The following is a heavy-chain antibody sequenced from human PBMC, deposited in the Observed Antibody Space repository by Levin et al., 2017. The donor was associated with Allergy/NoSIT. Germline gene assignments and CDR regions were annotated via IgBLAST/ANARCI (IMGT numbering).Heavy chain of an antibody. CDR1: GGTFSSYA. Sequence: ASVKVSCKASGGTFSSYAISWVRQAPGQGLEWMGGIIPIFGTANYAQKFQGRVTITADESTSTAYMELSSLRSEDTAVYYCATRMGATHYFDYWGQGTLVTVSS. V-gene: IGHV1-69*13. CDR3: ATRMGATHYFDY. J-gene: IGHJ4*02. D-gene: IGHD1-26*01. CDR2: IIPIFGTA.